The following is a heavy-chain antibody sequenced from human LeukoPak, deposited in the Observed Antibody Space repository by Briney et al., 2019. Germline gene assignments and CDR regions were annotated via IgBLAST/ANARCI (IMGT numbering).Heavy chain of an antibody. J-gene: IGHJ4*02. Sequence: GRSLRLSCAASGFTFSSYAMHWVRQAPGKGLEWVAVISYDGSNKYYADSVKGRFTISRDNSKNTLYLQMNSLRAEDTAVYYCASDPSDFWSGYYPPVDYWGQGTLVTVSS. V-gene: IGHV3-30-3*01. CDR2: ISYDGSNK. CDR1: GFTFSSYA. CDR3: ASDPSDFWSGYYPPVDY. D-gene: IGHD3-3*01.